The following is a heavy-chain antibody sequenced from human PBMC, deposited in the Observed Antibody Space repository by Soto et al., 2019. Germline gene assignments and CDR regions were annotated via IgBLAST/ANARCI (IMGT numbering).Heavy chain of an antibody. CDR3: AREVQQLVIRDWFDP. Sequence: ASVKVSCKASGYTFTSYAMHWVRQAPGQRLEWMGWINAGNGNTKYSQKFQGRVTITRDTSASTAYMELSSLRSEDTAVYYCAREVQQLVIRDWFDPWGQGTLVTVSS. CDR2: INAGNGNT. V-gene: IGHV1-3*01. CDR1: GYTFTSYA. J-gene: IGHJ5*02. D-gene: IGHD6-13*01.